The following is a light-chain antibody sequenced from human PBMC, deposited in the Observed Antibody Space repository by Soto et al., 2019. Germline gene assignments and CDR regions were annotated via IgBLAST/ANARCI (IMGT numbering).Light chain of an antibody. CDR1: QSVSSSY. CDR3: QQYSASPKWT. J-gene: IGKJ1*01. Sequence: EIVLTQSPGTLSLSPGERATLSCRASQSVSSSYLAWYPPKPGQAPRLLIYGASRRATGIPDRFSGSGSGTDFTLTISGLEPEDFALYYCQQYSASPKWTFGQGTKVDIK. CDR2: GAS. V-gene: IGKV3-20*01.